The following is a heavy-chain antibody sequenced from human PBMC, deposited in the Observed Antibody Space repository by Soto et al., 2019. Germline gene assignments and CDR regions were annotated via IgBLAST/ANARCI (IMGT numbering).Heavy chain of an antibody. J-gene: IGHJ4*02. V-gene: IGHV4-59*01. CDR2: IYYSGRT. CDR1: GGSISSYY. Sequence: PSETLSLTCTVSGGSISSYYWSWIRQPPGKGLEWIGYIYYSGRTNYNPSLKSRVTISVDTSKNQFSLKLSSVTAADTAMYYCARHRPPSVGAPYYFRGWGQGTQVTVSS. CDR3: ARHRPPSVGAPYYFRG. D-gene: IGHD3-10*02.